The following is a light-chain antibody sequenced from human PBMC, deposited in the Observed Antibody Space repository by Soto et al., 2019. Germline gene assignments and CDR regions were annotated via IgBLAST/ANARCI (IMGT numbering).Light chain of an antibody. CDR2: EVS. V-gene: IGLV2-14*01. CDR3: SSYTSSSTLV. Sequence: QSVLTQPASVSGSPGQSITLSCTGTSSDVGDYNYVSWYQQHPGKAPKLMIYEVSNRPSGVSNRFSGSKSGNTASLTISGLQAEDEADYYCSSYTSSSTLVFGTGTKLTVL. J-gene: IGLJ1*01. CDR1: SSDVGDYNY.